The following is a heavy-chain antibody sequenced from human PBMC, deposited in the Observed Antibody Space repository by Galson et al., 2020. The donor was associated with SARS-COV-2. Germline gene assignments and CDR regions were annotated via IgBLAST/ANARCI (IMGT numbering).Heavy chain of an antibody. CDR2: IHQTSSPI. Sequence: GESLKISCAGSGFSFNYFSMNWVRQAPGKGLEWVSYIHQTSSPIYYADSVKGRFTISRDNAANSLYLHMNSLRDEDTAVYYCVKGGNCDNGGCHDTFDICGQGTMVTVSS. CDR3: VKGGNCDNGGCHDTFDI. CDR1: GFSFNYFS. D-gene: IGHD2-8*01. V-gene: IGHV3-48*02. J-gene: IGHJ3*02.